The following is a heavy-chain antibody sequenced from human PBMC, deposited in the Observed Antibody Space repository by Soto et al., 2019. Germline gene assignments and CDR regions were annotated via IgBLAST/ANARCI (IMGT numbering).Heavy chain of an antibody. CDR1: GFTFTSSA. Sequence: GASVKVSCKASGFTFTSSAVQWVRQARGQRXEWIGWIVVGSGNTNYAQKFQERVTITRDMSTSTAYMELSSLRSGDTAVYYCAATYCSGGSCYPIYYGMDVWGQGTTVTVSS. J-gene: IGHJ6*02. D-gene: IGHD2-15*01. CDR3: AATYCSGGSCYPIYYGMDV. V-gene: IGHV1-58*01. CDR2: IVVGSGNT.